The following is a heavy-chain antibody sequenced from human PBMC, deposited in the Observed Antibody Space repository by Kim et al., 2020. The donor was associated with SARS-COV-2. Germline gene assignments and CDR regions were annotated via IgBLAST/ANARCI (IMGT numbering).Heavy chain of an antibody. V-gene: IGHV3-74*01. J-gene: IGHJ6*02. CDR3: ARGNYHGMDV. CDR1: GFTFSRYW. Sequence: GGSLRLSCAASGFTFSRYWIHWVRQAPGKGLLWVSRIDSDGSGTIYADSVKGRFTISRANGKNTLYLQMNSLRAEDTAMYYCARGNYHGMDVWGHGATVT. CDR2: IDSDGSGT.